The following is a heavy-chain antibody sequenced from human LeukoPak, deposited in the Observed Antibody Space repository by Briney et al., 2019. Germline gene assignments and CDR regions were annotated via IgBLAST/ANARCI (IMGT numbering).Heavy chain of an antibody. CDR1: GCTFTSYD. V-gene: IGHV1-8*01. CDR3: ARDDYGDYDYYYYYGMDV. Sequence: ASVKVSCKASGCTFTSYDINWVRQATGQGLEWMGWMNPNSGNTGYAQKFQGRVTMTRNTSISTAYMELSSLRSEDTAVYYCARDDYGDYDYYYYYGMDVWGQGTTVTVSS. D-gene: IGHD4-17*01. CDR2: MNPNSGNT. J-gene: IGHJ6*02.